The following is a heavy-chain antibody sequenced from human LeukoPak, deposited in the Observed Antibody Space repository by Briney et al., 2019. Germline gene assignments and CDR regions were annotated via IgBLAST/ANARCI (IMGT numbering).Heavy chain of an antibody. J-gene: IGHJ4*02. V-gene: IGHV3-66*01. CDR2: IYSGGTT. CDR3: ARTTTFAPHFDY. D-gene: IGHD1-1*01. CDR1: GSTVSSNY. Sequence: GGSLRLSCAASGSTVSSNYMSWVRQAPGKGLEWVSVIYSGGTTYYADSVKGRFTISRDNYKSTLYLQMNSLRAEDTAVYYCARTTTFAPHFDYWGQGTLVTVSS.